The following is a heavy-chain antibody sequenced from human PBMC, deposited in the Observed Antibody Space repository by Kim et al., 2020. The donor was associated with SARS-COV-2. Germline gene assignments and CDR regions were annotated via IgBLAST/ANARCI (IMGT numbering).Heavy chain of an antibody. CDR2: INHSGST. CDR1: GGSFSGYY. D-gene: IGHD5-12*01. J-gene: IGHJ4*02. V-gene: IGHV4-34*01. CDR3: ARGRDGYNYDY. Sequence: SETLSLTCAVYGGSFSGYYWSWIRQPPGKGLEWIGEINHSGSTNYNPSLKSRVTISVDTSKNQFSLKLSSVTAADTAVYYCARGRDGYNYDYWGQGTLVTVSS.